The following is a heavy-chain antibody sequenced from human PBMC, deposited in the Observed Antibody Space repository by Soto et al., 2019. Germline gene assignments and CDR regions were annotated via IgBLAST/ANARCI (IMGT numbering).Heavy chain of an antibody. CDR3: AIAVAGTSGWFDP. V-gene: IGHV4-39*01. Sequence: QLQLQESGPGLVKPSETLSLTCTVSGGSISSRVYYWGWIRQPPGKGLEWIGSIYYSGSTYYNPSLKSRVTISVDTSKNQFSLRLSSVTAADTAVYYCAIAVAGTSGWFDPWGQGTLVTVSS. CDR1: GGSISSRVYY. D-gene: IGHD6-19*01. J-gene: IGHJ5*02. CDR2: IYYSGST.